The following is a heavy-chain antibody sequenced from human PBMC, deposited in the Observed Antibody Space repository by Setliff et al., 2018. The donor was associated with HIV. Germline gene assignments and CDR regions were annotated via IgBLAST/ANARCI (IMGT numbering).Heavy chain of an antibody. CDR2: ITGGSGNT. CDR1: GYTFISYA. D-gene: IGHD3-10*01. J-gene: IGHJ4*02. V-gene: IGHV1-3*01. Sequence: KVSCKASGYTFISYAIHWVRQAPGQSLEWMGWITGGSGNTKYSEKFQGRVTLTRDTSASTAYMELSSLRSEDTAVYYCARKGSGSSFDFEYWGQGTLVTVSS. CDR3: ARKGSGSSFDFEY.